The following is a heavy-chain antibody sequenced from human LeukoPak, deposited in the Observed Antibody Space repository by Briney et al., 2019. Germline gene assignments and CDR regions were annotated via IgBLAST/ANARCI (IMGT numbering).Heavy chain of an antibody. Sequence: ASVKVSCKASGYTFTSYYMHWVRQAPGKGLEWMGGFDPEDGETIYAQKFQGRVTMTEDTSTDTAYMELSSLRSEDTAVYSCATGSSGSYSKYWGQGTLVTVSS. CDR3: ATGSSGSYSKY. CDR1: GYTFTSYY. D-gene: IGHD1-26*01. V-gene: IGHV1-24*01. J-gene: IGHJ4*02. CDR2: FDPEDGET.